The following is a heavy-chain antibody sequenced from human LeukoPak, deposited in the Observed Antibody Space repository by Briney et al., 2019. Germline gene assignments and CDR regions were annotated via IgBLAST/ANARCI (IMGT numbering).Heavy chain of an antibody. D-gene: IGHD1-26*01. CDR1: GGSISSYY. V-gene: IGHV4-59*01. Sequence: SETLSLTCTVSGGSISSYYWSWIRQPPGKGLEWIAYTSYSRSTNYNRSLKSRVTISIDTSKNQFFLKLNSVTAADTAVYYCARDLDYSSSNSDAFDIWGQGTMVTVSS. CDR3: ARDLDYSSSNSDAFDI. J-gene: IGHJ3*02. CDR2: TSYSRST.